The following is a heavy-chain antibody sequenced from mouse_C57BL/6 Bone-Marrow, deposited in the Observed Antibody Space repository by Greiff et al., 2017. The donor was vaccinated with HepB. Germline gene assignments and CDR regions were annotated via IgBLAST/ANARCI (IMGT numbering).Heavy chain of an antibody. CDR1: GYSFTDYN. Sequence: VQLQQSGPELVKPGASVKISCKASGYSFTDYNMNWVKQSNGKSLEWIGVINPNYGTTSYNQKFKGKATLTVDQSSSTAYMQLNSLTSEDSAGTPFYYYGSSYCYFDYWGQGTTLTVSS. J-gene: IGHJ2*01. D-gene: IGHD1-1*01. CDR3: YYYGSSYCYFDY. CDR2: INPNYGTT. V-gene: IGHV1-39*01.